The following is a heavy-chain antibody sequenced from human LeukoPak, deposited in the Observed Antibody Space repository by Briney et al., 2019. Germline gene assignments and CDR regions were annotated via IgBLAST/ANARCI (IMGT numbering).Heavy chain of an antibody. CDR1: GGSISSYY. D-gene: IGHD6-19*01. Sequence: SETPSLTCAVSGGSISSYYWSWIRQPAGKGLEWIGRIYTSGSTNYNPSLKSRVTMSVDTSKNQFSLKLSSVTAADTAVYYCARDTRIAVAGDYYCYMDVWGKGTTVTVSS. J-gene: IGHJ6*03. CDR3: ARDTRIAVAGDYYCYMDV. CDR2: IYTSGST. V-gene: IGHV4-4*07.